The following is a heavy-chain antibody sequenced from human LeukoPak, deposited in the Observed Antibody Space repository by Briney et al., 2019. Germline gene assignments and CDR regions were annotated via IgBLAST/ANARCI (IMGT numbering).Heavy chain of an antibody. V-gene: IGHV4-34*01. Sequence: PSETLSLTCAVYGGSFSGYYWSWIRQPPGKGLEWIGEINHSGSTNYNPSLKSRVTISVDTSKNQFSLKLSSVTAADTAVYYCARATLSYYSSGSYYNSDAFDIWGQGTMVTVSS. J-gene: IGHJ3*02. D-gene: IGHD3-10*01. CDR3: ARATLSYYSSGSYYNSDAFDI. CDR1: GGSFSGYY. CDR2: INHSGST.